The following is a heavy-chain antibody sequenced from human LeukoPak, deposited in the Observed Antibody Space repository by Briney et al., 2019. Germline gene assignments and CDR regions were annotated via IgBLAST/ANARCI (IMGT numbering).Heavy chain of an antibody. CDR1: GGSISSSSYY. Sequence: SETLSLTCTVSGGSISSSSYYWGWIRQPPGKGLEWIGSIYYSGSTYYNPSLKSRVTISVDTSKNQFSLKLSSVTAADTAVYYCVLYYYDSSGYYAPDLWGQGTLVTVSS. CDR2: IYYSGST. CDR3: VLYYYDSSGYYAPDL. D-gene: IGHD3-22*01. V-gene: IGHV4-39*01. J-gene: IGHJ4*02.